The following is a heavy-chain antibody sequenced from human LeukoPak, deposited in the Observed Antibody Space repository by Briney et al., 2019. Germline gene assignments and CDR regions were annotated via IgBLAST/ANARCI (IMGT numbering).Heavy chain of an antibody. CDR3: ARGFQRGDSPV. CDR1: GFAFSTYS. CDR2: ISKDGSEK. D-gene: IGHD2-21*02. J-gene: IGHJ4*02. V-gene: IGHV3-7*01. Sequence: PGGSLRLSCAASGFAFSTYSLSWLRQAPGKGLEWVAKISKDGSEKGYVDSVKGRFTISRDNAKGSLYLQLNSLRAEDTAVYYCARGFQRGDSPVWGQGTLVTVSS.